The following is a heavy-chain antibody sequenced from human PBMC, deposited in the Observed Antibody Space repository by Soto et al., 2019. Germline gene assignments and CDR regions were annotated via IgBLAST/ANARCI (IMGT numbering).Heavy chain of an antibody. Sequence: SETLSLTCTVSGGSINNYYWSWIRQPAGKGREWIGYIYYSGPTIYNPSLNSRVSISVDTSKNQFSLNLSSVTAADTAVYYCARGRNGHNYAAFDIRRKGTMVTVS. J-gene: IGHJ3*02. CDR3: ARGRNGHNYAAFDI. V-gene: IGHV4-59*01. CDR1: GGSINNYY. D-gene: IGHD2-2*01. CDR2: IYYSGPT.